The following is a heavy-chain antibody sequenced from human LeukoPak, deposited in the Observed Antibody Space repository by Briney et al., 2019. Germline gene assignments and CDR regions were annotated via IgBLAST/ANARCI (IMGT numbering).Heavy chain of an antibody. CDR3: AREGDLYSSSWLGGHKDY. V-gene: IGHV1-18*01. J-gene: IGHJ4*02. Sequence: ASVTVSCTSSAYTFTIYGISWVRQAPGQGLEWMGWISAYNGNTNYAQKLQGRVTMTTDTSTSTAYMELRSLRPDDTAVYYCAREGDLYSSSWLGGHKDYWGQGTLVTVSS. CDR2: ISAYNGNT. CDR1: AYTFTIYG. D-gene: IGHD6-13*01.